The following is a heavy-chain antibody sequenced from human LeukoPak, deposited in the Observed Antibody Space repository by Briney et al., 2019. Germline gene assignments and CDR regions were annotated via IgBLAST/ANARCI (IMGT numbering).Heavy chain of an antibody. CDR2: IKSKTDGGTT. V-gene: IGHV3-15*01. CDR3: AKEKSMVRGVFDY. CDR1: GFTFSNAW. Sequence: GGSLRLSCAASGFTFSNAWMSWVRQAPGKGLEWVGRIKSKTDGGTTDYAAPVKGRFTISRDDSKNTLYLQMNSLRAEDTAVYYCAKEKSMVRGVFDYWGQGTLVTVSS. D-gene: IGHD3-10*01. J-gene: IGHJ4*02.